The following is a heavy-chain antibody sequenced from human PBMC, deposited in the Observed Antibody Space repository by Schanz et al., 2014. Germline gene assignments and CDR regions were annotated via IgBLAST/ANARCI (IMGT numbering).Heavy chain of an antibody. CDR1: GFIFNDYY. J-gene: IGHJ3*01. D-gene: IGHD5-12*01. V-gene: IGHV3-11*01. Sequence: VQLVESGGGLVQPGGSLRLSCAASGFIFNDYYMNWIRQAPGKGLEWLSYISRDGTTSYYADSVKGRFTISRDSSKNTLFLQMNSLRAEDTAVYFCARDGGRDGYNLAFDVWGQGTLVTVSS. CDR2: ISRDGTTS. CDR3: ARDGGRDGYNLAFDV.